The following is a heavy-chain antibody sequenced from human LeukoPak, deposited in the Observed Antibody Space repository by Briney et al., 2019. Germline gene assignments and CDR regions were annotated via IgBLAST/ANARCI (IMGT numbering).Heavy chain of an antibody. D-gene: IGHD2/OR15-2a*01. J-gene: IGHJ4*02. CDR3: ARGRKDSSTYYYDY. Sequence: GGSLRLSCAASGFTLSSYSMTWVRQAPGKGLEWISYISSGGGTIYYADSVKGRFTISRDSAKNSLYLQMSSLRAEDTAVYYCARGRKDSSTYYYDYWGQGTLVTVSS. CDR1: GFTLSSYS. V-gene: IGHV3-48*01. CDR2: ISSGGGTI.